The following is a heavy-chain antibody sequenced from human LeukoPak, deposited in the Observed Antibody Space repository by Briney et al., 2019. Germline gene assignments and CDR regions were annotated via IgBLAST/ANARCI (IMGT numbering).Heavy chain of an antibody. CDR3: ARDHGGNWFDP. CDR1: GGSLSSESYY. D-gene: IGHD3-10*01. CDR2: NYYHGKT. Sequence: PSEAVSLTCTGSGGSLSSESYYGRWLRQPPGRGVEWIGYNYYHGKTNYNPSRKSRVTISISTSKNQFSLRLTSVTAADTAVYYCARDHGGNWFDPWGQGTLVTVSS. J-gene: IGHJ5*02. V-gene: IGHV4-61*01.